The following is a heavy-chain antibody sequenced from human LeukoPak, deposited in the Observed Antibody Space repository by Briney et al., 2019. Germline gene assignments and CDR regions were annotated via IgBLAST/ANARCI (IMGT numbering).Heavy chain of an antibody. Sequence: ASVKVSCKASGYTFTSYYMHRVRQAPGQGLEWMGIINPSGGSTSYAQKFQGRVTMTRDTSMGTVYMELSSLRSEDTAVYYCARGGYSSSWRGDYGMDVWGKGTTVTVSS. CDR3: ARGGYSSSWRGDYGMDV. J-gene: IGHJ6*04. D-gene: IGHD6-13*01. CDR2: INPSGGST. V-gene: IGHV1-46*01. CDR1: GYTFTSYY.